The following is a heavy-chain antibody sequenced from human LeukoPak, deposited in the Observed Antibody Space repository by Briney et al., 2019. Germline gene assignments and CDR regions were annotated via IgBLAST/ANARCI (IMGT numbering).Heavy chain of an antibody. CDR1: GFTFSSYG. D-gene: IGHD3-3*01. CDR3: AKVLGSTFGVDLHDY. Sequence: PGGSLRLSCAASGFTFSSYGTHWVRQAPGKELEWVAFIRYDGSNKYYADSVKGRFTISRDNSKNTLYLQMNSLRAEDTAVYYCAKVLGSTFGVDLHDYWGQGTLVTVSS. CDR2: IRYDGSNK. J-gene: IGHJ4*02. V-gene: IGHV3-30*02.